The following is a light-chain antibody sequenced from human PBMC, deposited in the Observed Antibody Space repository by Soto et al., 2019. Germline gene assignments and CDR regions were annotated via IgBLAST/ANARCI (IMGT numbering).Light chain of an antibody. CDR3: QQTYRIPRT. V-gene: IGKV1-5*03. Sequence: DIEETQTSYTRCVGVGGRVRITRWANQSISSWLAWYQQKPGIAPKLLIYKASSLESGVPSRFCGSGPGTEFALALSCLHPDDIALYSCQQTYRIPRTYGGGTKVDIK. CDR1: QSISSW. CDR2: KAS. J-gene: IGKJ4*01.